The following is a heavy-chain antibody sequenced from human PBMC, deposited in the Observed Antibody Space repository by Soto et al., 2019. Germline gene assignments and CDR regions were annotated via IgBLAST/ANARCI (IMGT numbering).Heavy chain of an antibody. D-gene: IGHD3-22*01. Sequence: ASVKVSCKASGYTFTSYGISWVRQAPGQGLEWMGIINPYSGSTNYLQKFQGRITMTTDTSTSTVYMELSSLRSEDTAVYFCARADYYDSSGFYYDCWGQGSLVTVSS. CDR1: GYTFTSYG. V-gene: IGHV1-18*01. CDR2: INPYSGST. J-gene: IGHJ4*02. CDR3: ARADYYDSSGFYYDC.